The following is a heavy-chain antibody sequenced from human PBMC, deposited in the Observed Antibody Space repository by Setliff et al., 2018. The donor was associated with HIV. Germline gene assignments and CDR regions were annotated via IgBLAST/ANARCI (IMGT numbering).Heavy chain of an antibody. CDR3: AQETQYFYNTVGYYPLGY. CDR2: INPSGGRT. CDR1: ENTFSNYY. V-gene: IGHV1-46*01. J-gene: IGHJ4*02. D-gene: IGHD3-22*01. Sequence: GASVKVSCKAPENTFSNYYLHWVRQAPGQGLEWMGIINPSGGRTNYAQKFQGRVTMTRDTSTSTVYMELSSLRSEDTAVYFCAQETQYFYNTVGYYPLGYWGQGTLVTVSS.